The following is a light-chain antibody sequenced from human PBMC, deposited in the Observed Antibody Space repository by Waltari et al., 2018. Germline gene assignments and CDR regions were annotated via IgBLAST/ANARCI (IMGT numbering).Light chain of an antibody. Sequence: SYVLTQPPSVSVAPGGTASLTCGGVNIGSYIWHWYQQKPGQAPVLVIFYDSDRPSGIPARFSGSNSGNTATLTITSVEAGDEARYYCQVWHADIDPGVFGTGTEVTVL. J-gene: IGLJ1*01. CDR3: QVWHADIDPGV. CDR1: NIGSYI. CDR2: YDS. V-gene: IGLV3-21*04.